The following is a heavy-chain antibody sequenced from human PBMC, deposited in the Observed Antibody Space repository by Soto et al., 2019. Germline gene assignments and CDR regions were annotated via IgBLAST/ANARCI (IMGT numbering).Heavy chain of an antibody. D-gene: IGHD3-22*01. V-gene: IGHV3-23*01. CDR2: ISGSGRST. CDR3: AKGQDHYDTTGGVGP. J-gene: IGHJ5*02. Sequence: PGKGLEWVSAISGSGRSTYYADSVKGRFIVSRDNSNSTLHLQMNSLRVEDTAVFYCAKGQDHYDTTGGVGPRGQGTLVPVSS.